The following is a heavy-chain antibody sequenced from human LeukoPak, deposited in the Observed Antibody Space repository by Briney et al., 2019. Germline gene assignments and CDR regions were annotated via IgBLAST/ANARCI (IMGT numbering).Heavy chain of an antibody. D-gene: IGHD3-22*01. CDR1: GFTFGGYG. CDR3: AKDPTHYRVWDYYETIGLSY. J-gene: IGHJ4*02. CDR2: ISGSGDKS. V-gene: IGHV3-23*01. Sequence: GGSLRLSCAASGFTFGGYGMNWVRQAPGKGLEWVSVISGSGDKSYYTDSVKGRFTVSRDNSKNTVYLQMNSLRAEDTAVYYCAKDPTHYRVWDYYETIGLSYWGQGTLVTVSS.